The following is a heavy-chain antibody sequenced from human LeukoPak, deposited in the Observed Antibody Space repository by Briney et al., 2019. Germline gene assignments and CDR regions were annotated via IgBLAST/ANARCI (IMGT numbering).Heavy chain of an antibody. V-gene: IGHV3-7*01. CDR1: GFTFSSYS. D-gene: IGHD1-26*01. CDR3: ARVSGVGATRGFDY. J-gene: IGHJ4*02. Sequence: PGGSLRLSCAASGFTFSSYSMNWVRQAPGKGLEWVANIHQDGSERYFVDSVKGRFTISRDNAKNSLFLQMNSLRAEDTAVYYCARVSGVGATRGFDYWGQGTLVTVSS. CDR2: IHQDGSER.